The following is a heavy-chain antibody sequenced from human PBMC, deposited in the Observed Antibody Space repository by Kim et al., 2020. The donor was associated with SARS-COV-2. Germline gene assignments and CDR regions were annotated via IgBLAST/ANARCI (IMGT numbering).Heavy chain of an antibody. CDR2: IYYSGST. Sequence: SETLSLTCTVSGGSISSYYWSWIRQPPGKGLEWIGYIYYSGSTNYNPSLKSRVTISVDTSKNQFSLKLSSVTAADTAVYYCARGYCSSTSCLPDAFDIWG. V-gene: IGHV4-59*01. J-gene: IGHJ3*02. D-gene: IGHD2-2*01. CDR3: ARGYCSSTSCLPDAFDI. CDR1: GGSISSYY.